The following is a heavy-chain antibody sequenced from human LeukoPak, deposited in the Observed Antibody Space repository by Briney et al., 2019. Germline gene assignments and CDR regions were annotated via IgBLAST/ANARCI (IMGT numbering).Heavy chain of an antibody. CDR3: ARGAEYYYDSSGYYYRWGFDY. J-gene: IGHJ4*02. V-gene: IGHV3-48*01. CDR1: GFTFSNYN. CDR2: IGSSGTTR. D-gene: IGHD3-22*01. Sequence: GGSLRLSCAASGFTFSNYNMNWVRRAPGRGLEWVSYIGSSGTTRYYADSVKGRFTISRNNAKNSLYLQMNSLRAEDTAVYYCARGAEYYYDSSGYYYRWGFDYWGQGTLVTVSS.